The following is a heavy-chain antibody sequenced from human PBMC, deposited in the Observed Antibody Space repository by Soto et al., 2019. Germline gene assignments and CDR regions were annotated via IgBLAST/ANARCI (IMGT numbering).Heavy chain of an antibody. V-gene: IGHV2-26*01. CDR1: GFSLSNARMG. CDR3: ARSPEPVGWLRRGAWFDP. J-gene: IGHJ5*02. CDR2: IFSTDEK. Sequence: QVTLKESGPVLGKPTETLTLTCTVSGFSLSNARMGVSWIRQPPGKALEWLAHIFSTDEKSYSTSLKSRLTISKDTSKSQVVLTMTNMEPVDTATYYCARSPEPVGWLRRGAWFDPWGQGTLVTVSS. D-gene: IGHD5-12*01.